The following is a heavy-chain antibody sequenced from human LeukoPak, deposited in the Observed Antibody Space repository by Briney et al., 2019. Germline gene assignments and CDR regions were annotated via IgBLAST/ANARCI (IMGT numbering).Heavy chain of an antibody. J-gene: IGHJ5*02. CDR3: ARDPPMVRGANSLNWFDP. V-gene: IGHV4-34*01. CDR2: INHSGST. CDR1: GGSFSGYY. D-gene: IGHD3-10*01. Sequence: SETLSLTCAVYGGSFSGYYWSWIRQPPGKGLEWIGEINHSGSTNYNPSLKSRVTISVDTSKNQFSLKLSSVTAADTAVYYCARDPPMVRGANSLNWFDPWGQGTLVPVSS.